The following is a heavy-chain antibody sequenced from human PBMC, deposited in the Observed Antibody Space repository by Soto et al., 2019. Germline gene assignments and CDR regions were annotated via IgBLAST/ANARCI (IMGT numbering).Heavy chain of an antibody. V-gene: IGHV4-59*08. CDR1: GGSISSYY. D-gene: IGHD6-19*01. CDR2: VYYSGST. CDR3: ARHESSGWYYFDY. J-gene: IGHJ4*02. Sequence: CTVSGGSISSYYWSWIRQPPGKGLEWIGYVYYSGSTSYNPSLKSRVTISADTSKNQFSLKLNSVTAADTAVYYCARHESSGWYYFDYWGQGTLVTVSS.